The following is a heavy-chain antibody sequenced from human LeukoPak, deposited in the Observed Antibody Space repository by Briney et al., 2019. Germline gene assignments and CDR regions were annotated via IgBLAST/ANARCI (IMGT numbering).Heavy chain of an antibody. J-gene: IGHJ4*02. V-gene: IGHV3-15*01. CDR1: GFTFSNAW. CDR3: TTGLMVYAIGVAPLDY. CDR2: IKSKTDGGTT. D-gene: IGHD2-8*01. Sequence: GGSLRLSCAASGFTFSNAWMSWVRQAPGKGLEWVGRIKSKTDGGTTDYAAPVKGRFTISRGDSKNTLYLQMNSLKTEDTAVYYCTTGLMVYAIGVAPLDYWGQGTLVTVSS.